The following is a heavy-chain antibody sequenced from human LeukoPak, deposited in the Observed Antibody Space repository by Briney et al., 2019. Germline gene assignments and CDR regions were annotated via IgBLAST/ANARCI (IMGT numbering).Heavy chain of an antibody. D-gene: IGHD5-18*01. CDR1: GGTFSSYA. J-gene: IGHJ4*02. V-gene: IGHV1-69*05. CDR2: IIPIFGTA. Sequence: SVKVSCKASGGTFSSYAISWVRQAPGQGLEWMGRIIPIFGTANYAQKFKGRVTITTDESTSAAYMELSSLRSEDTAVYYCARAGGYSYGSFDYWGQGTLVTVSS. CDR3: ARAGGYSYGSFDY.